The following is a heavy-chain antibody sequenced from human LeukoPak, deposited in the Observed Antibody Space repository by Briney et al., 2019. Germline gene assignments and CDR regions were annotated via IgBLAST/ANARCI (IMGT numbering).Heavy chain of an antibody. V-gene: IGHV4-59*01. Sequence: TSETLSLTCTVSGGSISSYYWSWIRQPPGKGLEWIGYIYYSGSTNYNPSLKSRVTISVDTSKNQFSLKLSSVTAADTAVYYCARAPPGYYFDYWGQGTLVTVSS. D-gene: IGHD3-10*01. J-gene: IGHJ4*02. CDR1: GGSISSYY. CDR3: ARAPPGYYFDY. CDR2: IYYSGST.